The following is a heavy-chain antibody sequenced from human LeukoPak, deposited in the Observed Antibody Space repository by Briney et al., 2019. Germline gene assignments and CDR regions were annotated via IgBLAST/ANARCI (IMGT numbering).Heavy chain of an antibody. V-gene: IGHV1-8*01. CDR3: ASSRPVGATSSFDY. CDR1: GYTFTSYD. CDR2: MNPNSGNT. D-gene: IGHD1-26*01. Sequence: ASVNVSCKASGYTFTSYDINWVRQATGQGLEWMGWMNPNSGNTGYAQKFQGRVTMTRNTSISTAYMELSSLRSEDTAVYYCASSRPVGATSSFDYWGQGTLVTVSS. J-gene: IGHJ4*02.